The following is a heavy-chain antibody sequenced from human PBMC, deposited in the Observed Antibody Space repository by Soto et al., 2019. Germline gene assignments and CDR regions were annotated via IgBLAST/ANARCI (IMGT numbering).Heavy chain of an antibody. CDR1: GFTFSSYA. CDR2: ISYDGSNK. CDR3: ARVVGQWLVVYYFDY. J-gene: IGHJ4*02. Sequence: PRGSLRLSCAASGFTFSSYAMHWVRQAPGKGLEWVAVISYDGSNKYYADSVKGRFTISRDNSKNTLYLQMNSLRAEDTAVYYCARVVGQWLVVYYFDYWGQGTLVTVSS. V-gene: IGHV3-30-3*01. D-gene: IGHD6-19*01.